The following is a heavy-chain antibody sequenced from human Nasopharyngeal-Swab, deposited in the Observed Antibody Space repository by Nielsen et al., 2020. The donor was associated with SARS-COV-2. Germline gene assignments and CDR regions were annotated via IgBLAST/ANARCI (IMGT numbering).Heavy chain of an antibody. CDR1: GGSFSGYY. D-gene: IGHD6-13*01. CDR2: INHSGST. J-gene: IGHJ6*02. Sequence: SETLSLTCAVYGGSFSGYYWSCIRQPPGKGLEWIGEINHSGSTNYNPSLKSRVTISVDTSKNQFSLKLSSVTAADTAVYYCARDASTGSSWYPKYYYGMDVWGQGTTVTVSS. CDR3: ARDASTGSSWYPKYYYGMDV. V-gene: IGHV4-34*01.